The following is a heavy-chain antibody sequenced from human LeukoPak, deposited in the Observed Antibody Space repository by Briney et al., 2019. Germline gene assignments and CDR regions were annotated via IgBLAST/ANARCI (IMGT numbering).Heavy chain of an antibody. CDR1: GGTFSSYA. D-gene: IGHD5-18*01. CDR2: IIPIFGTA. V-gene: IGHV1-69*13. CDR3: ARGERGYSYGHLDY. Sequence: SVKISCKASGGTFSSYAISWVRQAPGQGLEWMGGIIPIFGTANYAQKFQGRVTITADESTSTAYMELSSLRSEDTAVYYCARGERGYSYGHLDYWGQGTLVTVSS. J-gene: IGHJ4*02.